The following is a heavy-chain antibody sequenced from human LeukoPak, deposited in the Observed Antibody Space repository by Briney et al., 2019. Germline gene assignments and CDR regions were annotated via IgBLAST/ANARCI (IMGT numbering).Heavy chain of an antibody. Sequence: PGGSLRLSCAASGFTFSSYAMHWVRQAPGKGLEWVAVISYDGSNKYYADSVKGRFTISRDNSKNTLYLQMNSLRAEDTAVYYCARDMGYGHPSGSFDIWGQGTMVTVSS. CDR2: ISYDGSNK. CDR3: ARDMGYGHPSGSFDI. CDR1: GFTFSSYA. D-gene: IGHD3-16*01. V-gene: IGHV3-30-3*01. J-gene: IGHJ3*02.